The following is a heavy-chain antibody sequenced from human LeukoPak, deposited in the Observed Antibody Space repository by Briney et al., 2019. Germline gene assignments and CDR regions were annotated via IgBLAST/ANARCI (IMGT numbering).Heavy chain of an antibody. CDR1: GGSFSGYY. CDR2: ITYSGST. J-gene: IGHJ4*02. V-gene: IGHV4-59*01. CDR3: ARTSTGDY. D-gene: IGHD1-14*01. Sequence: PSETLSLTCAVYGGSFSGYYWSWFRQPPGKGLEWIGYITYSGSTKYNSSLKSRVTISVDTSKNQFSLKLSSVTAADTAVYYCARTSTGDYWGQGTLVTVSS.